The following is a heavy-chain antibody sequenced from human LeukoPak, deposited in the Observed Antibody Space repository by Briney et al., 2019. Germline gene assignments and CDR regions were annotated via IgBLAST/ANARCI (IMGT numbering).Heavy chain of an antibody. CDR2: ICGSGGCT. CDR1: GFTFSSYA. CDR3: AKDSRAAAGIYYYYYYMDV. D-gene: IGHD6-13*01. J-gene: IGHJ6*03. V-gene: IGHV3-23*01. Sequence: GGTLRLSCAASGFTFSSYAMSWVRQASGKGLEWVSLICGSGGCTYYADSVKGRFTISRDNSKNTLSLQMNSLRAEDTAVYYCAKDSRAAAGIYYYYYYMDVWGKGTTVTISS.